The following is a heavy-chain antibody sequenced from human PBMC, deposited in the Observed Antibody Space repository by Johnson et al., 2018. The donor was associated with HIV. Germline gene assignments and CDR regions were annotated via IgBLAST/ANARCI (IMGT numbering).Heavy chain of an antibody. CDR3: ARARLDDYGDYEKAFDI. Sequence: VQVLESGGGLIQPGGSLRLSCAASGFTVSSYYMSWVRQAPGKGLEWVSVLFSGGSIYFADSVKGRFTISRDNSKNTLYLQMNSLGIKETALYYCARARLDDYGDYEKAFDIWGQGKMVTVSS. CDR1: GFTVSSYY. D-gene: IGHD4-17*01. V-gene: IGHV3-66*01. CDR2: LFSGGSI. J-gene: IGHJ3*02.